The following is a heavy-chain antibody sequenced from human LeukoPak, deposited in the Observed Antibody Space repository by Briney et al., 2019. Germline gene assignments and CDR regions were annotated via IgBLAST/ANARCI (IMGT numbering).Heavy chain of an antibody. CDR2: TSNSISTT. Sequence: GRSRRLSCPASAFPFSTFCTHCDRQPPGKWMEWVSYTSNSISTTDYADSVKGRFTICRDNTKNTLYLQMNSQRADDMAVYYCAKDLISGSFDNFFDPWGQGTLVTVSS. D-gene: IGHD1-26*01. CDR1: AFPFSTFC. J-gene: IGHJ5*02. CDR3: AKDLISGSFDNFFDP. V-gene: IGHV3-48*01.